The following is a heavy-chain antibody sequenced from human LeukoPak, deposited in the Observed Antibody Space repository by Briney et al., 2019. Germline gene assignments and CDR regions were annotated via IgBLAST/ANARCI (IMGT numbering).Heavy chain of an antibody. CDR3: FRDHMAAAGTDLVYYYNYMDV. CDR2: INPTGGGT. J-gene: IGHJ6*03. Sequence: ASVKVSCKASGYSFTSYYMHRVRQTPGQGLEWMGLINPTGGGTNYAQKFQSTVTMTRDTSLSTAYMDMGRLRAHNTPLYYCFRDHMAAAGTDLVYYYNYMDVWGKGTTVTISS. D-gene: IGHD6-13*01. V-gene: IGHV1-2*06. CDR1: GYSFTSYY.